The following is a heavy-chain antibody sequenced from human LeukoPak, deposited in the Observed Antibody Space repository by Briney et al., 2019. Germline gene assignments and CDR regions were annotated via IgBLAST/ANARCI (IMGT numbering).Heavy chain of an antibody. CDR2: IKQDGSEK. D-gene: IGHD3-3*01. CDR3: ARSFYGDFWSGYYTAFDI. Sequence: SGGSLRLSCAASGFTFSSYWMSWVRQAPGKGLEWVANIKQDGSEKYYVDSVKGRFTISRDNAKNSLYLQMNSLRAEDTAVYYCARSFYGDFWSGYYTAFDIWGQGTMVTVSS. V-gene: IGHV3-7*01. J-gene: IGHJ3*02. CDR1: GFTFSSYW.